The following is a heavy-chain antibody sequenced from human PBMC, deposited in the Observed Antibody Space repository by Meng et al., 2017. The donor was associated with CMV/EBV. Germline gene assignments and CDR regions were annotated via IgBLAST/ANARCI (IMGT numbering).Heavy chain of an antibody. D-gene: IGHD6-13*01. Sequence: GGSLRLSCAASGFTFSNYFMKWVRQAPGKGLEWVANINQGGSEKNYVDSVKGRFTISRDNAKNSLYLQMNSLRAEDTAVYYCAYKTYRVDSSSWGPFDYWGQGTLVTVSS. V-gene: IGHV3-7*01. CDR2: INQGGSEK. CDR1: GFTFSNYF. CDR3: AYKTYRVDSSSWGPFDY. J-gene: IGHJ4*02.